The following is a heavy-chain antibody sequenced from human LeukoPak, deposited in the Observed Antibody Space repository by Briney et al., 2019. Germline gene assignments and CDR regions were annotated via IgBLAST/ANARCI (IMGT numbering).Heavy chain of an antibody. CDR2: IKQDGSEK. CDR1: GSTFSSYW. CDR3: ARDPDYGDYVNYFDY. Sequence: PGGSLRLSCAASGSTFSSYWMSWVRQAPGKGLEWVANIKQDGSEKYYVDSVKGRFTISRDNAKNSLYLQMYSLRAEDTAVYYCARDPDYGDYVNYFDYWGQGTLVTVSS. V-gene: IGHV3-7*01. J-gene: IGHJ4*02. D-gene: IGHD4-17*01.